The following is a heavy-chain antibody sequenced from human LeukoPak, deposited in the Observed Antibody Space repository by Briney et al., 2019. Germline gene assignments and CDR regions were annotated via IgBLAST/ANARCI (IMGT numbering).Heavy chain of an antibody. CDR1: GYTFTSYD. CDR3: ARARSDILTGHPFDY. Sequence: ASVKVSCKASGYTFTSYDINWVRQATGQGLEWMGWMNPNSGNTGYAQKFQGRVTITRNTSISTAYMELSRLRSDDTAVYYCARARSDILTGHPFDYWGQGTLVTVSS. V-gene: IGHV1-8*03. CDR2: MNPNSGNT. J-gene: IGHJ4*02. D-gene: IGHD3-9*01.